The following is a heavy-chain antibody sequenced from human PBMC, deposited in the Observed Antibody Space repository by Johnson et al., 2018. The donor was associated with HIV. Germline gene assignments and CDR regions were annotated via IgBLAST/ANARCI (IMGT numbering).Heavy chain of an antibody. Sequence: DVQVVESGGGLVQPGGSLRLSCAASGFTFSSFAMTWVRQAPGKGLEWVSGISGSGGNRYYADSVKGRFTISRDNSKNTLYLQMNSLRAEDTAVYYCARDRSVTVFGYDAFDIWGQGTMVTVSS. D-gene: IGHD3-16*01. J-gene: IGHJ3*02. CDR1: GFTFSSFA. CDR2: ISGSGGNR. V-gene: IGHV3-23*04. CDR3: ARDRSVTVFGYDAFDI.